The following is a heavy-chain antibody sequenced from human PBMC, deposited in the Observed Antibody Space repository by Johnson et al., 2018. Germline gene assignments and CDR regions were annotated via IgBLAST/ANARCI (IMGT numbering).Heavy chain of an antibody. CDR1: GFTFSSYG. CDR3: ATVDYYDNSGGVDAFDI. D-gene: IGHD3-22*01. Sequence: QVQLVESGGGVVQPGRSLRLSCAASGFTFSSYGMHWVRQAPGKGLEWVAVISYDGSNKYYADSVKGRFTISRENSENTLYLQMNSLRAEDTAVYYWATVDYYDNSGGVDAFDIWGQGTMVTVSS. J-gene: IGHJ3*02. CDR2: ISYDGSNK. V-gene: IGHV3-30*03.